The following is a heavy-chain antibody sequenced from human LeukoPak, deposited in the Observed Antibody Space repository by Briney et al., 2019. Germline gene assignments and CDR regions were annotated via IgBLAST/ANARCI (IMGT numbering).Heavy chain of an antibody. CDR3: ARHGTRYYHYYMDV. J-gene: IGHJ6*03. D-gene: IGHD2-2*01. CDR2: IHHSGST. V-gene: IGHV4-34*01. Sequence: SETLSLTCAVYGGSFSGYYWTWIRQPPGKGLEWIGEIHHSGSTNFNPSLKSRVTISVDTSKNQFSLRLSSVTAADTAVYYCARHGTRYYHYYMDVWGKGTTVTISS. CDR1: GGSFSGYY.